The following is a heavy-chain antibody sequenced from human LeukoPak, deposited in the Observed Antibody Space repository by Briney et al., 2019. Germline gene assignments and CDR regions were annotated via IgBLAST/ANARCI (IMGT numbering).Heavy chain of an antibody. D-gene: IGHD2-2*02. CDR2: INHSGST. CDR1: GGSFSGYY. V-gene: IGHV4-34*01. Sequence: SETLSLTCAVYGGSFSGYYWSWIRQPPGKGLEWVGEINHSGSTNYNPSLKSRVTISVDTSKNQFSLKLSPVTAAATAVYYCAGTYIYYYYYYMDVWGKGTTVTISS. CDR3: AGTYIYYYYYYMDV. J-gene: IGHJ6*03.